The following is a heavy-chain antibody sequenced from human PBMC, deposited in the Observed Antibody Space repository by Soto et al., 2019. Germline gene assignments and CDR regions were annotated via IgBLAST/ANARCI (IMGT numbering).Heavy chain of an antibody. D-gene: IGHD4-17*01. CDR2: INPIGASS. Sequence: QVQLVQSGAEGKKPGASVKVSCKASGYSFTSKYMHWVRQAPGQGLEWMGIINPIGASSSYAQKFQGRVTLTTDTSTSTVYMELGSLKSEDTALYYCARGDYGTKFDFWGQGTLVTVSS. CDR3: ARGDYGTKFDF. V-gene: IGHV1-46*01. J-gene: IGHJ4*02. CDR1: GYSFTSKY.